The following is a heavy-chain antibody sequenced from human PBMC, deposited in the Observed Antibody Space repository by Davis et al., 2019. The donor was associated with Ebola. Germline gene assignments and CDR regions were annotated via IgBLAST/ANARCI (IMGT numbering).Heavy chain of an antibody. CDR3: ARLGPLSYYFDY. CDR1: GGSFSGYY. CDR2: IYYSGST. D-gene: IGHD1-26*01. J-gene: IGHJ4*02. Sequence: PSQTLSLTCAVYGGSFSGYYWSWIRQPPGKGLEWIGYIYYSGSTNYNPSLKSRVTISVDTSKNQFSLKLSSVTAADTAVYYCARLGPLSYYFDYWGQGTLVTVSS. V-gene: IGHV4-59*08.